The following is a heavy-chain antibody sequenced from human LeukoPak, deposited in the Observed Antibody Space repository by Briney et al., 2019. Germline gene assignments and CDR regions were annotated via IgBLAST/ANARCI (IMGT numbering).Heavy chain of an antibody. J-gene: IGHJ4*02. CDR3: ARHGYDRSGFHSN. CDR1: AGSVNNSNFF. CDR2: IYTSGST. Sequence: PSETLSLTCTVSAGSVNNSNFFWGWIRQPPGRGLEWLGSIYTSGSTYSNPSLKSRVTLPIDTSKSQFSLRLTSVTAADTAVYYCARHGYDRSGFHSNWGQGTLVTVSS. V-gene: IGHV4-39*01. D-gene: IGHD3-22*01.